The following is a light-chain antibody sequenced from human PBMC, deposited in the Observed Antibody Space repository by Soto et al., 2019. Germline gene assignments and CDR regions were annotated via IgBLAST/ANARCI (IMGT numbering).Light chain of an antibody. Sequence: SPIPLTLSPAERAPLSCRASQSVSSFYLAWYQQKPGQAPRLLIYGASSRATGIPDRFSGSGSGTDFTLTISRLEPEDFAVYYCHHSGSSRTFGQGTKVDIK. CDR2: GAS. V-gene: IGKV3-20*01. J-gene: IGKJ1*01. CDR3: HHSGSSRT. CDR1: QSVSSFY.